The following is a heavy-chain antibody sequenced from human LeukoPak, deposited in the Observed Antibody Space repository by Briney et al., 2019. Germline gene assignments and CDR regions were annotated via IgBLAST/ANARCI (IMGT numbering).Heavy chain of an antibody. V-gene: IGHV3-7*01. J-gene: IGHJ6*02. CDR2: IKEDGSEK. CDR1: GFTFSSYW. Sequence: GGSLRLSCAASGFTFSSYWVSWVRQAPGKGLEWVANIKEDGSEKYYVDSVKGRFTISRDNAKESLYLQMNRLRAEDTAVYYCARAGMDVWGQGTTVTVSS. CDR3: ARAGMDV.